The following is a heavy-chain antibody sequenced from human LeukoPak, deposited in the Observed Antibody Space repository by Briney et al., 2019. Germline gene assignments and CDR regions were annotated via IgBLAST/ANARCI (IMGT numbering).Heavy chain of an antibody. V-gene: IGHV3-21*01. CDR1: GFTFSSYS. CDR3: ARGTGTPGL. J-gene: IGHJ4*02. Sequence: GGSLRLSCSASGFTFSSYSMNWVRQAPGKGLEWVSSITSDSSYIYYADSVRGRFTISRDNAKSSLYLQMNSLRAEDTAVYYCARGTGTPGLWGQGTLVTVSS. CDR2: ITSDSSYI. D-gene: IGHD1-1*01.